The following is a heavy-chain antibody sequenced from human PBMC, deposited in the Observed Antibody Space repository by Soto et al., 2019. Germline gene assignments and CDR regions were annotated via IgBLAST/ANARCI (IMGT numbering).Heavy chain of an antibody. CDR3: AREATVGTTTGFFDY. J-gene: IGHJ4*02. Sequence: GESLKISCKGSGYSFPTHWIGWVRQMPGKGLEWMGIIYPGDSDTRYSPSFQGQVTISVDKSINTAYLQWSTLKASDTAMYYCAREATVGTTTGFFDYWGQGTLVTVSS. D-gene: IGHD1-26*01. CDR2: IYPGDSDT. V-gene: IGHV5-51*03. CDR1: GYSFPTHW.